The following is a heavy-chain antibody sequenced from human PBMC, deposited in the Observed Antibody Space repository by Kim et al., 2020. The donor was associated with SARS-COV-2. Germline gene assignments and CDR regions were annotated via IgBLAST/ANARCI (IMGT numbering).Heavy chain of an antibody. Sequence: GGSLRLSCAASGFTFSSYSMNWVRQGPGKGLEWVSSISSSSRYIYYADSVKGRFTISRDNAKKSLYLQMNSLRAEDTAVYYCARELGLSSGWYIVWGCWGQRTLVTVSS. V-gene: IGHV3-21*04. D-gene: IGHD6-19*01. J-gene: IGHJ4*02. CDR2: ISSSSRYI. CDR1: GFTFSSYS. CDR3: ARELGLSSGWYIVWGC.